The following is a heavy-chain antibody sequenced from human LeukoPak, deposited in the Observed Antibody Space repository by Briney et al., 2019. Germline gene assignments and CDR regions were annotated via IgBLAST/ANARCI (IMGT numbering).Heavy chain of an antibody. J-gene: IGHJ3*02. V-gene: IGHV3-7*03. CDR1: GFIFTNYF. CDR2: IKHDGSEK. Sequence: PGGSLRLSCAASGFIFTNYFMSWVRQAPGKGLEWVASIKHDGSEKYYVDSVRGRFTISRVNTMNSLYLQMNSLRAEDTALYYCARRGYYDSSGYLGAAFDIWGQGTMVTVSS. CDR3: ARRGYYDSSGYLGAAFDI. D-gene: IGHD3-22*01.